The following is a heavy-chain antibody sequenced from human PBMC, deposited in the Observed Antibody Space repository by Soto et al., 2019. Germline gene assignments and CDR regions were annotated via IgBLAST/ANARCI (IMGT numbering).Heavy chain of an antibody. J-gene: IGHJ4*02. D-gene: IGHD1-1*01. Sequence: QVTLKESGPVLVKPTETLTLTCTVSGFSLSNARMGVSWIRQPPGKALEWLAHIFSNDEKSYNTSLKSRPTISKDTSKSQVVLTMTNMDPLDTATYYGARLGLERDIWGQGTLVTVSS. CDR2: IFSNDEK. CDR1: GFSLSNARMG. V-gene: IGHV2-26*01. CDR3: ARLGLERDI.